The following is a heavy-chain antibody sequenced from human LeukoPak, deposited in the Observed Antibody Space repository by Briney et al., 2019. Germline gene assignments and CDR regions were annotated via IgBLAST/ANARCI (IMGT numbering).Heavy chain of an antibody. Sequence: GGSLRLSCEASGFTFSNYAMSWVRLAPGKGPEWVSAISGSGVTNYGSGVTYYADSVKGRFTISRDNSRNTLLLQMNSLRAEDTAVYYCAKLPGRAADYWGQGTLDTVSS. CDR1: GFTFSNYA. J-gene: IGHJ4*02. CDR2: ISGSGVTNYGSGVT. CDR3: AKLPGRAADY. V-gene: IGHV3-23D*01.